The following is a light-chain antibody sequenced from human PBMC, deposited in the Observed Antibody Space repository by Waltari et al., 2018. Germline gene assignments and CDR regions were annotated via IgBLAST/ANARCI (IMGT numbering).Light chain of an antibody. J-gene: IGLJ3*02. CDR3: CSYAGSFSWV. Sequence: QSALTQPRSVSGSPGQSVTIPRTGPSSDVGAYNFVSWYQQHPGKAPKLILYDVSKWPSGVPDRFSGSKSGNTASLTISGLQAEDEGDYYCCSYAGSFSWVFGGGTKLTVL. CDR2: DVS. V-gene: IGLV2-11*01. CDR1: SSDVGAYNF.